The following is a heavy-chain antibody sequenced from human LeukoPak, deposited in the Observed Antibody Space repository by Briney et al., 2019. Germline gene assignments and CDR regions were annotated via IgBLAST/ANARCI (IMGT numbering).Heavy chain of an antibody. V-gene: IGHV3-23*01. CDR1: GFTFSSYA. D-gene: IGHD4-17*01. Sequence: GGSLRLSCAASGFTFSSYAMTWVRQAPGKGLEWVSTIGGSRGSPYFADSVKGRFSISRDNSKNTLYLQMGSLRAEDTALYYCAKNKRDFGDYWYYFDSWGQGTLVTVSS. J-gene: IGHJ4*02. CDR3: AKNKRDFGDYWYYFDS. CDR2: IGGSRGSP.